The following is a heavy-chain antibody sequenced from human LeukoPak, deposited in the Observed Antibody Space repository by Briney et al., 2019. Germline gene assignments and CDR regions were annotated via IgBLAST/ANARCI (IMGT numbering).Heavy chain of an antibody. Sequence: PGGSLRLSCTASGFTFSNYAMSWVRQAPGKGLEWVSAISGSGGTTYYADSVKGRFTISRDNSKNTLYVQMNSLRAEDTAVYYCAKVNGWNGMDVWGQGTTVTASS. CDR3: AKVNGWNGMDV. CDR1: GFTFSNYA. V-gene: IGHV3-23*01. D-gene: IGHD1-1*01. CDR2: ISGSGGTT. J-gene: IGHJ6*02.